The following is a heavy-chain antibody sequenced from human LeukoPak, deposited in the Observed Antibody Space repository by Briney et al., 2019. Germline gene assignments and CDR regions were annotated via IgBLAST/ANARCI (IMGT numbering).Heavy chain of an antibody. CDR1: GGSISSSSYY. Sequence: PSETLSLTCTVSGGSISSSSYYWGWIRQPPGKGLEWIGSIYYSGSTYYNPSLKSRVTISVDTSKNQFSLKLSSVTAADTAVYYCARVPSRYFDYWGQGTLVTVSS. J-gene: IGHJ4*02. CDR3: ARVPSRYFDY. CDR2: IYYSGST. V-gene: IGHV4-39*07.